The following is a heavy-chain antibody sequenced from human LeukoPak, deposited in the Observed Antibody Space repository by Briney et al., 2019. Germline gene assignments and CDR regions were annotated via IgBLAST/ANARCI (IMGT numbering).Heavy chain of an antibody. CDR2: IYSGGST. CDR1: GFTVSSSY. J-gene: IGHJ4*02. CDR3: ARVDNSGEGYFDC. D-gene: IGHD2-2*03. V-gene: IGHV3-53*01. Sequence: GGSLRLSCAASGFTVSSSYMGWVRQAPGKGLEWISVIYSGGSTYYADSVNGRFRISRDNSKNTVYLQMNILRAEDTAMYYCARVDNSGEGYFDCWGLGTLVTVSS.